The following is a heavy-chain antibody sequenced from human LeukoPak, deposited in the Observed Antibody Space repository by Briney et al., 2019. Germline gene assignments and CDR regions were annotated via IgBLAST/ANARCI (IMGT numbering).Heavy chain of an antibody. CDR3: AKQGRVPAAISYYYYMDV. J-gene: IGHJ6*03. D-gene: IGHD2-2*02. Sequence: GGSLRLSCTASGFTFSTYAMSWVRQAPGKGLEWVSAISGSGGSTYYADSVKGRFTISRDNSKNTLYLQMNSLRPEDTAVYYCAKQGRVPAAISYYYYMDVWGKGTTVTVSS. V-gene: IGHV3-23*01. CDR2: ISGSGGST. CDR1: GFTFSTYA.